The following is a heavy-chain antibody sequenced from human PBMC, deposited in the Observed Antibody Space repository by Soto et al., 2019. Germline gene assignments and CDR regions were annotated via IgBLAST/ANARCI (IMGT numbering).Heavy chain of an antibody. CDR2: ISGSGGST. V-gene: IGHV3-23*01. D-gene: IGHD1-26*01. Sequence: EVQLLESGGGLVQPGGSLRLSCAASGFTFSSYAMRWVRQAPVKGLEWVSAISGSGGSTYYADSVKGRFTISRDNSKDTLYLQMISLRAEGTAVYYCARRGSGSYYDYWGQGTVVTVSS. CDR1: GFTFSSYA. J-gene: IGHJ4*02. CDR3: ARRGSGSYYDY.